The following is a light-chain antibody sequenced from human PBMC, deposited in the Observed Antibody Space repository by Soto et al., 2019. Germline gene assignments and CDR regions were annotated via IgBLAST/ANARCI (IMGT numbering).Light chain of an antibody. CDR1: QSVSSSY. J-gene: IGKJ5*01. V-gene: IGKV3D-20*01. Sequence: EIVMTQSPAALSVSPGESVTLSCRASQSVSSSYVAWYQHRPGLAPRLLIHDASSRATGIPDRFSGTRSGTDFTLTIRRLEPEDAAVYFCQQYGSSPITFGQGTRLEIK. CDR3: QQYGSSPIT. CDR2: DAS.